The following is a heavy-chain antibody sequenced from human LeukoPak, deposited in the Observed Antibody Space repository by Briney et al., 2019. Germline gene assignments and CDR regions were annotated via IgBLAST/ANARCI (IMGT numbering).Heavy chain of an antibody. D-gene: IGHD2-8*01. Sequence: PGGSLRLSCAASGFTFSSYAMHWVRQAPGKGLEWVAVISYDGSNKYYADSVKGRFTISRDNSKNTLYLQMNSLRAEDTAVYYCARCYYLPPPYCTNGVCYTDYFDYWGQGTLVTVSS. CDR1: GFTFSSYA. CDR3: ARCYYLPPPYCTNGVCYTDYFDY. J-gene: IGHJ4*02. V-gene: IGHV3-30-3*01. CDR2: ISYDGSNK.